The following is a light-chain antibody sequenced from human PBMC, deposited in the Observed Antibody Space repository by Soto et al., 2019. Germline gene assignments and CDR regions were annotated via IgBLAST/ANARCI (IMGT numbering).Light chain of an antibody. CDR3: QQYNNWPGT. V-gene: IGKV3-15*01. Sequence: IGMTQSPATLSVSPGERATLSCRASQSVSSNLAWYQQKPGQAPRLLIYGASTRATGIPARFSGSGSGTEFTLTISSLQSEDFAVYYCQQYNNWPGTFGQGTKVDIK. CDR2: GAS. CDR1: QSVSSN. J-gene: IGKJ1*01.